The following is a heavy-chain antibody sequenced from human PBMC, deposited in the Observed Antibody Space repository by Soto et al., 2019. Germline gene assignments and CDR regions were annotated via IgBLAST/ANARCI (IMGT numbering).Heavy chain of an antibody. Sequence: QVQVVQSGAEVKKPESSVKVSCKPSGGTFNTYTVNWVRLAPGHGLEWRGRPIPILDMANYAQKFQDRVTITADRSTFTAYMELNSLTSDDTAVYYCAITYCRDNSCPRDFDFWGPGTRVTVSS. CDR1: GGTFNTYT. V-gene: IGHV1-69*02. CDR3: AITYCRDNSCPRDFDF. D-gene: IGHD2-21*01. J-gene: IGHJ4*02. CDR2: PIPILDMA.